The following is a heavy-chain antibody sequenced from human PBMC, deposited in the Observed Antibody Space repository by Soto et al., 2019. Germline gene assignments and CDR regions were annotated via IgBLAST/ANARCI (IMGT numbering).Heavy chain of an antibody. CDR2: INPNSGGT. D-gene: IGHD2-2*02. V-gene: IGHV1-2*04. CDR3: ARDLEHCTTTNCYTAGIDY. J-gene: IGHJ4*02. Sequence: GASVKVSCKASGYTFTGYYMHWVRQAPGQGLEWMGWINPNSGGTNYAQKFQGWVTLTRDTSISTAYMELSRLRSDDTAVYYCARDLEHCTTTNCYTAGIDYWGQGTLVTVSS. CDR1: GYTFTGYY.